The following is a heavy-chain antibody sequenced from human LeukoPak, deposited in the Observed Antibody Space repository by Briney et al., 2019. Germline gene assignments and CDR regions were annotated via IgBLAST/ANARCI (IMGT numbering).Heavy chain of an antibody. CDR2: IYYSGST. V-gene: IGHV4-31*03. J-gene: IGHJ5*02. CDR3: ARFYCSGGSCPYNWFDP. CDR1: GGSISSGGYS. D-gene: IGHD2-15*01. Sequence: SSETLSLTCTVSGGSISSGGYSWSWIRQHPGTGLEWIGYIYYSGSTYYNPSLKSRVTISVDTSKNQFSLKLSSVTAADTAVYYCARFYCSGGSCPYNWFDPWGQGTLVTVSS.